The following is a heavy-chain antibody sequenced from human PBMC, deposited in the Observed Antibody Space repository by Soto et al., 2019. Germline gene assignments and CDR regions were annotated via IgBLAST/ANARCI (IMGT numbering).Heavy chain of an antibody. CDR2: ISGSGGST. CDR3: AKDNYLDF. J-gene: IGHJ4*02. Sequence: EVQLLESGGGLVQSGGSLRLSCAASGFTFSSYAMNWVRQAPGKGLEWVSAISGSGGSTYYADSVKGRFTISRDKSKNTLYLQMNCLRAADTALDYCAKDNYLDFWGQGTLVTVSS. CDR1: GFTFSSYA. V-gene: IGHV3-23*01.